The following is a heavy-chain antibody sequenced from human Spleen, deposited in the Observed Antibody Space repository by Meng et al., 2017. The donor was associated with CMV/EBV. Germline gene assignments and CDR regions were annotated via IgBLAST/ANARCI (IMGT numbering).Heavy chain of an antibody. CDR1: AGSFSGYY. V-gene: IGHV4-34*01. CDR2: INHSGST. CDR3: ARGRSHYYDTSGYYPFDY. J-gene: IGHJ4*02. D-gene: IGHD3-22*01. Sequence: SETLSLTCAVYAGSFSGYYWSWIRQPPGKGLEWIGEINHSGSTNYNPSLKSRVTLSADTSKNQFSLKLSSVTAADTAVYYCARGRSHYYDTSGYYPFDYWGQGTLVTVSS.